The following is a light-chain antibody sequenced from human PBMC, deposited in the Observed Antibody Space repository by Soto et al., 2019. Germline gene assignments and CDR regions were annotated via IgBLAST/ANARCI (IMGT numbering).Light chain of an antibody. CDR2: AAS. CDR1: QGISSY. Sequence: DNHLSQSPSFLSASEGDRVTITCRASQGISSYLAWYQQKPGKAPKLLIYAASTLQSGVPSRFSGSGSGTEFTLTISSLQPEDFATYYCQQLNSYPWTFGQGTKVDIK. CDR3: QQLNSYPWT. J-gene: IGKJ1*01. V-gene: IGKV1-9*01.